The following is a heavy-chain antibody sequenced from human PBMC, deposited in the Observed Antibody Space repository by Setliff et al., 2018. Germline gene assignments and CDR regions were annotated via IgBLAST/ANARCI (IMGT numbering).Heavy chain of an antibody. CDR3: TREASVDFWSGYPYYYYMDV. V-gene: IGHV3-49*04. Sequence: GGSLSLSCTASGFTFGDYAMSWVRQAPGKGLEWVGFIRSKAYGGTTEYAASVKGRFTSSRDESKSIAYLQMNSLKTEDTAVYPCTREASVDFWSGYPYYYYMDVWGKGTTVTVSS. CDR1: GFTFGDYA. J-gene: IGHJ6*03. CDR2: IRSKAYGGTT. D-gene: IGHD3-3*01.